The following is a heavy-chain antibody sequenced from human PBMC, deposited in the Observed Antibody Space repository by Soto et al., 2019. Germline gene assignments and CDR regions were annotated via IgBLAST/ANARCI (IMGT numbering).Heavy chain of an antibody. CDR1: GYSFTSYW. V-gene: IGHV5-51*01. CDR2: IYPGDFDT. Sequence: GESLKISCKTSGYSFTSYWIGWVRQMPGKGLEWMGIIYPGDFDTRYSPSFQGQVSISADKSISTAYLQWSSLKASDTAMYYCARLARTILGTITLSPSGYFDNWGQGTLVTVSS. J-gene: IGHJ4*02. CDR3: ARLARTILGTITLSPSGYFDN. D-gene: IGHD3-3*01.